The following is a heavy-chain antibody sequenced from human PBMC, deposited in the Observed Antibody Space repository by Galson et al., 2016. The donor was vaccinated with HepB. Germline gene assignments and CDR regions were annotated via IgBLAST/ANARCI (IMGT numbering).Heavy chain of an antibody. V-gene: IGHV3-30*06. J-gene: IGHJ4*02. CDR1: GFTFSSYD. CDR3: AKGGYYDDYALDY. Sequence: SLRLSCAASGFTFSSYDIHWVRQAPGKGLEWVAFISYDGTNKYYADSVKGRFTISRDNSKNTLYLQMNRLRAEDTAVYYCAKGGYYDDYALDYWGQGTLVTASS. D-gene: IGHD4-17*01. CDR2: ISYDGTNK.